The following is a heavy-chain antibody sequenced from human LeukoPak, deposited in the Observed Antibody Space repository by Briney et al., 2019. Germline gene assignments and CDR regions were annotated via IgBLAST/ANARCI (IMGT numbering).Heavy chain of an antibody. J-gene: IGHJ4*02. CDR2: ISYDGSNK. CDR1: GFTFSSYG. D-gene: IGHD3-3*01. CDR3: ARDGPPYYDFWSGYYGIDY. V-gene: IGHV3-30*03. Sequence: GGSLRLSCAASGFTFSSYGMHWVRQAPGKGLEWVAVISYDGSNKYYADSVKGRFTISRDNAKNSLYLQMNSLRAEDTAVYYCARDGPPYYDFWSGYYGIDYWGQGTLVTVSS.